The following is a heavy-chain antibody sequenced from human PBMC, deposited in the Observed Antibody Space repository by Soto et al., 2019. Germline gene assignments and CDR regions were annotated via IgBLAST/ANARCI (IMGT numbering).Heavy chain of an antibody. V-gene: IGHV3-30*18. CDR3: AKGVNSVYYYGVDV. CDR1: GFIYSNFG. CDR2: ISYDGRNQ. D-gene: IGHD3-22*01. Sequence: QVQLVESGGGVVQPGRSLRLSCVASGFIYSNFGMHWVRQVPGRGLEWVAVISYDGRNQYYADSVKGRFTISRDKSENTLYLQMNSLRPEDTAIYYCAKGVNSVYYYGVDVWGQGTTVTVSS. J-gene: IGHJ6*02.